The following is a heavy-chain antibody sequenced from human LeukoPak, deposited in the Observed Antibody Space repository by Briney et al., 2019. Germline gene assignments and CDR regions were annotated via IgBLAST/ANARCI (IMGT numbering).Heavy chain of an antibody. CDR3: ARGVGGDYVFDY. D-gene: IGHD4-17*01. J-gene: IGHJ4*02. Sequence: ASVKVSCKASGYTFTSYGISWVRQAPGRGLEWVGWISAYNGKTSYAQQLQGRVTMTTDTSTSTAYMELRSLRSDDTAVYYCARGVGGDYVFDYWGQGTLVTVSS. CDR1: GYTFTSYG. CDR2: ISAYNGKT. V-gene: IGHV1-18*01.